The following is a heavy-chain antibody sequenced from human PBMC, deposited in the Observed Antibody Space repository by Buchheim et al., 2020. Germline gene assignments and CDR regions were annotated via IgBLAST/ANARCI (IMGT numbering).Heavy chain of an antibody. Sequence: QVQLVQSGAEVKKPGASVKVSCKASGYTFTSYYMHWVRQAPGQGLEWMGIINPSGGNTSYAPKFQGRVTMTRDTSTSTVYMELSSLRSDDTAVYYCARGYLIVVVPAAIPLPLEWGQGTL. CDR3: ARGYLIVVVPAAIPLPLE. J-gene: IGHJ4*02. CDR2: INPSGGNT. D-gene: IGHD2-2*01. CDR1: GYTFTSYY. V-gene: IGHV1-46*03.